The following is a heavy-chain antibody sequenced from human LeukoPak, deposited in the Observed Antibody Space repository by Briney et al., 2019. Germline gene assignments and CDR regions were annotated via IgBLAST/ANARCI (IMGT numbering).Heavy chain of an antibody. D-gene: IGHD3-22*01. V-gene: IGHV3-33*01. CDR3: ARDPGYYYDSSGYYPWYFDY. CDR2: IWYDGSNK. Sequence: GRSLRLSCAASGFTFSSYGMHWVRQAPGKGLEWVAVIWYDGSNKYYADSVKGRFTISRDNSKNTLYLQMNSLRAEDTAVYYCARDPGYYYDSSGYYPWYFDYWGQGTLVTVSS. CDR1: GFTFSSYG. J-gene: IGHJ4*02.